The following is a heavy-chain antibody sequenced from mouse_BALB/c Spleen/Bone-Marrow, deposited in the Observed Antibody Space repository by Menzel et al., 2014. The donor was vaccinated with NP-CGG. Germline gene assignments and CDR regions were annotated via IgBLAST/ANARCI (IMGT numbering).Heavy chain of an antibody. D-gene: IGHD2-14*01. CDR1: GFTFIAYT. Sequence: DVHLVESGGGLVEPGGSLKLSCAVSGFTFIAYTMSWVRQTPEKRLEWVAYINNGGGSTYYPDAVKGRFTISRDNAKNTLYLQMSSLKSEDTAMYYCARHGEERPVLAMDYWGQGTSVTVSS. CDR2: INNGGGST. V-gene: IGHV5-12-2*01. CDR3: ARHGEERPVLAMDY. J-gene: IGHJ4*01.